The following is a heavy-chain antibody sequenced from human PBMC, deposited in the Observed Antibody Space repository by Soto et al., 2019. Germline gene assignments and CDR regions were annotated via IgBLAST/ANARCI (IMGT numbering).Heavy chain of an antibody. CDR2: INDSGNI. V-gene: IGHV4-34*01. Sequence: QVQLQQWGAGLLKPSETLSLTCAVYGGSFSGYQWSWIRQTPGKGLEWIGEINDSGNITYNPSLRSLVTLLVDTAKKQISLKLSSVTAADTAVYFCARGLILWFGELSRRGGYYSCMDVWGKGTTVTVSS. CDR3: ARGLILWFGELSRRGGYYSCMDV. J-gene: IGHJ6*03. D-gene: IGHD3-10*01. CDR1: GGSFSGYQ.